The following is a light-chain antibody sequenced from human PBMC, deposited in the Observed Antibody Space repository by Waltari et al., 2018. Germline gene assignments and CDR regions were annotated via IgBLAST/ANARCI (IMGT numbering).Light chain of an antibody. J-gene: IGKJ2*01. Sequence: EIVLTQSPGTLSLSPGERATLSCRASQRVSSNYLAWYQQKPGQAPRLLIYDASSRATGIPDRFSGSGSGTDFTLTISRLEPEDFAVYYCQQYGRSPPYTFGQGTKLEIK. CDR3: QQYGRSPPYT. CDR2: DAS. CDR1: QRVSSNY. V-gene: IGKV3-20*01.